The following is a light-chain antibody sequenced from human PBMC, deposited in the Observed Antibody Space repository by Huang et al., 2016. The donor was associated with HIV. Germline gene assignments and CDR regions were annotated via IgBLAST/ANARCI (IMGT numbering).Light chain of an antibody. J-gene: IGKJ3*01. CDR2: DAS. V-gene: IGKV3-11*01. Sequence: EVVLTQSPATLSLSPGERATLSCRASQSVGSSLAWYQQKPGQAPRLLIFDASNRATGIPVRFSGRGSGTDFTLTISSLEPEDFAVYYCQERASWPPFTFGPGTKVDIK. CDR1: QSVGSS. CDR3: QERASWPPFT.